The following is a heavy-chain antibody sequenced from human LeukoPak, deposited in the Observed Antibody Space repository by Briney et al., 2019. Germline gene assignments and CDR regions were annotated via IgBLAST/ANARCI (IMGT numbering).Heavy chain of an antibody. V-gene: IGHV1-69*06. D-gene: IGHD2-15*01. J-gene: IGHJ6*04. Sequence: ASVKVSCKASGGAFSSYTISWVRQAPGQGLEWMGGIIPLFGTPDYAQKFQDRLTITADKSTSTAYMELSSLRSEDTAVYYCASATLRCSGGSCYEMDVWGKGTTVTVSS. CDR2: IIPLFGTP. CDR3: ASATLRCSGGSCYEMDV. CDR1: GGAFSSYT.